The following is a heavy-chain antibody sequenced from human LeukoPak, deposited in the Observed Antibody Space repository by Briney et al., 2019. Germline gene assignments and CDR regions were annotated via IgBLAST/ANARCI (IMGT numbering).Heavy chain of an antibody. CDR1: GFTFSTYV. V-gene: IGHV3-30*04. D-gene: IGHD3-9*01. CDR2: ISEDGSNK. Sequence: GGSLRLSCVASGFTFSTYVMHWVRQAPGKGLEWVAAISEDGSNKNDAESVKGRFTIARDNSKDTLYLQMNSLRVEDTAVYYCARGAGPLAYYDILTGYGGFDYWGQGTLVTVSS. CDR3: ARGAGPLAYYDILTGYGGFDY. J-gene: IGHJ4*02.